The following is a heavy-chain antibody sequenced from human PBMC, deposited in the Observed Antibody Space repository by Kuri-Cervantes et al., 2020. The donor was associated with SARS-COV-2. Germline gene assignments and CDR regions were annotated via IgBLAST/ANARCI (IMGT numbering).Heavy chain of an antibody. CDR3: ARAGVRVLIDLYSNPGFDY. V-gene: IGHV4-39*07. Sequence: SETLSLTCTVSGGSISSSSYYWGWIRQPPGKGLEWIGSIYYSGSTNYNPSLKSRVTISVDTSKNQFSLKLSSVTAADTAVYYCARAGVRVLIDLYSNPGFDYWGQGTLVTVSS. CDR2: IYYSGST. J-gene: IGHJ4*02. CDR1: GGSISSSSYY. D-gene: IGHD4-11*01.